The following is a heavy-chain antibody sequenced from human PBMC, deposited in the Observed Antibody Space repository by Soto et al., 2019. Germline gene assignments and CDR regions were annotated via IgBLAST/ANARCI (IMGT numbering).Heavy chain of an antibody. J-gene: IGHJ4*02. CDR1: GFAVSSRY. CDR2: IYKDSNT. V-gene: IGHV3-66*01. Sequence: LRLSCAASGFAVSSRYMSWVRQAPGKGLEWVSVIYKDSNTNYADSVKGRFTISRDNSKNTLSLQMNNLRAEDTAIYYCVRDPWDYWGQGTLVTVSS. CDR3: VRDPWDY.